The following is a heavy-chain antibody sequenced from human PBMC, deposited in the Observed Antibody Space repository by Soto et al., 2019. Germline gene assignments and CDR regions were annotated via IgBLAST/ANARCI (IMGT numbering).Heavy chain of an antibody. J-gene: IGHJ6*03. V-gene: IGHV1-3*01. D-gene: IGHD2-15*01. CDR3: AREGGTKSNYYYYSYMDV. Sequence: ASVKVSCKASGYTFTSYAMHWGRQAPGQRLEWMGWINAGNGNTKYSQKFQGRVTITRDTSASTAYMELSSLRSEETAVYYCAREGGTKSNYYYYSYMDVWGKGTTVTVSS. CDR1: GYTFTSYA. CDR2: INAGNGNT.